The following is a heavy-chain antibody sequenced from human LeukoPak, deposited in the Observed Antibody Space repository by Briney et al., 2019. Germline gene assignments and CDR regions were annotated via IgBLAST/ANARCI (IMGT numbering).Heavy chain of an antibody. CDR3: ARRRGGSSWVDY. J-gene: IGHJ4*02. D-gene: IGHD6-13*01. V-gene: IGHV4-61*02. Sequence: SETLSLTCTVSGGSISSGSYYWSWIRQPAGKGLEWIGRIYTSGSTNYNPSLKSRVTISVDTSKNQFSLKLSSVTAADTAVYYCARRRGGSSWVDYWGQGTLVTVSS. CDR2: IYTSGST. CDR1: GGSISSGSYY.